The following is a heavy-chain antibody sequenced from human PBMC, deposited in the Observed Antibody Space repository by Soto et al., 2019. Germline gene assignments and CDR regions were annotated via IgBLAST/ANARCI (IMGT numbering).Heavy chain of an antibody. D-gene: IGHD3-22*01. CDR2: IKSKTDGGTT. Sequence: GGSLRLSCAASGFTFSNAWMNWVRQAPGKGLEWVGRIKSKTDGGTTDYAAPVKGRFTITRDDSKNTLYLQMNSLKTEDTAVYYCTTDRDANPITMIVVVDDYWGQGTLVTVSS. CDR3: TTDRDANPITMIVVVDDY. CDR1: GFTFSNAW. J-gene: IGHJ4*02. V-gene: IGHV3-15*07.